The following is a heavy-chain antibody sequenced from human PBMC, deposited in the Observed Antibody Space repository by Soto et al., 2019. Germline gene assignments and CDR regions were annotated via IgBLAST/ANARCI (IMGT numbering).Heavy chain of an antibody. CDR2: IYYSGST. CDR1: GGSISSYY. D-gene: IGHD6-19*01. CDR3: ARGGYSSGWYYFDY. J-gene: IGHJ4*02. Sequence: SETLSLTCTVSGGSISSYYWSWIRQPPGKGLEWIGYIYYSGSTNYNPSLKSRVTISVDTSKNQFSLKLSSVTAADTAVYYCARGGYSSGWYYFDYWGQGTLVTVSS. V-gene: IGHV4-59*01.